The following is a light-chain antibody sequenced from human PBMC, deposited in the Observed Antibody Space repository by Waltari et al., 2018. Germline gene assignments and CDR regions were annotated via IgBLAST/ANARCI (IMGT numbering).Light chain of an antibody. CDR1: SSDIGAFNY. J-gene: IGLJ3*02. Sequence: QSALTQPASVSGSPGQSITISCTGTSSDIGAFNYVSWYQQHPGKAPKVLIYDVTNRPSGFSYRVSGYKSGNTASLTISGLQAEDEAYYHCASFISGSTSSVLFGGGTKLTVL. CDR3: ASFISGSTSSVL. V-gene: IGLV2-14*03. CDR2: DVT.